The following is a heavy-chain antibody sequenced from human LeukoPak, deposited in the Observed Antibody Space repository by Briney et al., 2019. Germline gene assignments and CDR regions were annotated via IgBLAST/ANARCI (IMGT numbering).Heavy chain of an antibody. Sequence: VSAISCSGGSTYYADSVKGRFTISRDNSKNTLYLQMNSLRAEDTAVYYCAKIMFSGYYFDYWGQGTLVTVSS. J-gene: IGHJ4*02. V-gene: IGHV3-23*01. CDR2: ISCSGGST. CDR3: AKIMFSGYYFDY. D-gene: IGHD3/OR15-3a*01.